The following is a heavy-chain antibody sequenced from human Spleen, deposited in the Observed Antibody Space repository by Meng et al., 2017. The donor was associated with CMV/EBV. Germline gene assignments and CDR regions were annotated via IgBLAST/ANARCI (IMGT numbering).Heavy chain of an antibody. Sequence: SETLSLTCTVSGGSISSYYWSWIRQPPGKGLEWIGYIYYSGSTNYNPSLKSRVTISVDTSKNQFSLKLSSVTAADTAVYYCARSSTSCYCAFDIWGQGTMVTVSS. CDR1: GGSISSYY. CDR3: ARSSTSCYCAFDI. CDR2: IYYSGST. J-gene: IGHJ3*02. D-gene: IGHD2-2*01. V-gene: IGHV4-59*12.